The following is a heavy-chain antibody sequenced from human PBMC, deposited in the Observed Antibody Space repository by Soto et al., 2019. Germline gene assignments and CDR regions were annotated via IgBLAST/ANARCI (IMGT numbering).Heavy chain of an antibody. Sequence: SETLSLTCAVSGGSISSGGYSWSWIRQPPGKGLEWIGYIYYSGSTYYNPSLKIRVTISVDTSKNQFSLKLSSVTAADTAVYYCAGLQSMRLSGLDPWGQGTLVTVSS. CDR1: GGSISSGGYS. CDR3: AGLQSMRLSGLDP. J-gene: IGHJ5*02. V-gene: IGHV4-30-2*05. D-gene: IGHD3-16*02. CDR2: IYYSGST.